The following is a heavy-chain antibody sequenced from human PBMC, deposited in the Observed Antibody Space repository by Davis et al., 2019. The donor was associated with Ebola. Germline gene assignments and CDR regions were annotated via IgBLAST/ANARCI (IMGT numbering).Heavy chain of an antibody. J-gene: IGHJ4*02. V-gene: IGHV3-30*03. CDR3: ARDSIYGDYFDY. D-gene: IGHD4-17*01. CDR2: VSYDGAKA. Sequence: GGSLRLSCAASGFTVNSYWMSWVRRAPGKGLEWVAIVSYDGAKAYYGDSVKGRFTISRDNSKNTLYLQMNSLRAEDTAVYYCARDSIYGDYFDYWGQGTLVTVSS. CDR1: GFTVNSYW.